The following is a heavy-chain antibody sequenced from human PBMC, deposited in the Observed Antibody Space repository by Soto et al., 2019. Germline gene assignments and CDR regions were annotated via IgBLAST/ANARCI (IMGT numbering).Heavy chain of an antibody. CDR2: INHSGST. D-gene: IGHD2-2*01. Sequence: SETLSLTCAVYGGSFSGYYWSWIRQPPGKGLEWIGEINHSGSTNYNPSLKSRVTISVDTSKNQFSLKLSSVTAADTAVYYCARGPDIVVVPANNAFDIWGQGTMVTVSS. CDR3: ARGPDIVVVPANNAFDI. J-gene: IGHJ3*02. V-gene: IGHV4-34*01. CDR1: GGSFSGYY.